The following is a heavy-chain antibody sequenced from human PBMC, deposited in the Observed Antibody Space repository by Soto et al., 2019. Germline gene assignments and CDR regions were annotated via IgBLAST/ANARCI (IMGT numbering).Heavy chain of an antibody. Sequence: QVQLVQSGAEVKKPGASVKVSCKASGYTFINYDINWVRQAPGQGLEWVGWMNPDSGNTGYVQKFQGRVTMTGNTSISSVYMELTSLTSEDTAVYYCARRRGSNGWFDLWGQGTLVTVSS. CDR1: GYTFINYD. CDR3: ARRRGSNGWFDL. J-gene: IGHJ5*02. CDR2: MNPDSGNT. D-gene: IGHD2-8*01. V-gene: IGHV1-8*01.